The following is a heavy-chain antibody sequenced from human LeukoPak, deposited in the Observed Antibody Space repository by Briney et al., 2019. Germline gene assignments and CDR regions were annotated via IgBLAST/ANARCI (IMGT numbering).Heavy chain of an antibody. J-gene: IGHJ4*02. CDR1: GFTFSSYW. CDR2: INSDGRST. Sequence: GGSLRLSCAVSGFTFSSYWTQWVRQAPGEGLVWVSRINSDGRSTDYADSVKGRFTISRDNAKNTLYLQMNSLRDDDTAVYYCTRTGDYYYAYWGQGTLVTVSS. CDR3: TRTGDYYYAY. D-gene: IGHD3-3*01. V-gene: IGHV3-74*01.